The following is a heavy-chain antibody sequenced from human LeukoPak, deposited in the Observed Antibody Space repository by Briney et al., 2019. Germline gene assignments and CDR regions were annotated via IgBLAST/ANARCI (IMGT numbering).Heavy chain of an antibody. CDR2: ISSSGSTI. CDR3: ARDSGYEPINYYYYYGMDV. CDR1: GFTVSSNY. J-gene: IGHJ6*02. V-gene: IGHV3-11*01. D-gene: IGHD5-12*01. Sequence: GGSLRLSCAASGFTVSSNYMSWIRQAPGKGLEWVSYISSSGSTIYYADSVKGRFTISRDNAKNSLYLQMNSLRAEDTAVYYCARDSGYEPINYYYYYGMDVWGQGTTVTVSS.